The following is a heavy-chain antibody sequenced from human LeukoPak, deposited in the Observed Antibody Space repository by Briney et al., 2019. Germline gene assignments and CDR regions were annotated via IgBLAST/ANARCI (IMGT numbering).Heavy chain of an antibody. V-gene: IGHV3-49*04. CDR3: ARDRDWTLDY. J-gene: IGHJ4*02. CDR2: IKSKVNVGTT. CDR1: GFTVGDYG. Sequence: GRSLRLSCAASGFTVGDYGLSWVRQAPGKGREWVGFIKSKVNVGTTEYAASVKGRINILRDDSKSIAYLQMDSLRTEDTAVYYCARDRDWTLDYWGQGTLVTVSS. D-gene: IGHD3/OR15-3a*01.